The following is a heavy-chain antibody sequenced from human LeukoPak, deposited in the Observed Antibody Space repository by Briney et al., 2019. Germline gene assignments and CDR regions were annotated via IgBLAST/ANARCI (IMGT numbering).Heavy chain of an antibody. CDR2: IKQDGSEK. J-gene: IGHJ5*02. CDR3: ARSYLQKVSAS. Sequence: GSLRLSCAASGFTFTSYWMSWVRQVPGKGPEWVANIKQDGSEKYYVDPVKGRFTISRDNAKNSLYLQMNSLRVEDTAVYYCARSYLQKVSASWGQGTLVTVSS. CDR1: GFTFTSYW. D-gene: IGHD3-10*01. V-gene: IGHV3-7*01.